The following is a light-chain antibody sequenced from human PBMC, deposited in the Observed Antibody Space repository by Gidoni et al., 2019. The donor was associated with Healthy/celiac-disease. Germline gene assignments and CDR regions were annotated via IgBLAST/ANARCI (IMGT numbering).Light chain of an antibody. CDR1: SSAVGGYNY. CDR3: SSYAVSNIVV. V-gene: IGLV2-8*01. Sequence: QSALTQPPSASGSPGQSVTISCTGTSSAVGGYNYVSWYQQHPGKAPTLMIFEVSKRPSGVPDRFSGSKSGNTASLTVSGLQAEDEADYYFSSYAVSNIVVFGGGTTLTVL. CDR2: EVS. J-gene: IGLJ2*01.